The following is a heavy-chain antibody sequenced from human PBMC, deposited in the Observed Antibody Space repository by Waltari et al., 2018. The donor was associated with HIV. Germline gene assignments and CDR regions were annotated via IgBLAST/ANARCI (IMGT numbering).Heavy chain of an antibody. V-gene: IGHV4-34*01. J-gene: IGHJ3*02. Sequence: QVQLQQWGAGLLKPSETLSLTCAVYGGSFRGYYWSWIRQAPGKGLEWIGEINHSGSTNYNPSLKSRVTISVDTSKNQFSLKLSSVTAADTAVYYCARGHYYDSSGYYLDDAFDIWGQGTMVTVSS. CDR3: ARGHYYDSSGYYLDDAFDI. CDR1: GGSFRGYY. CDR2: INHSGST. D-gene: IGHD3-22*01.